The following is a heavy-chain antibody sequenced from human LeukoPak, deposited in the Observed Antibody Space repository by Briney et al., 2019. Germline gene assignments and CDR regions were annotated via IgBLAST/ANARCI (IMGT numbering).Heavy chain of an antibody. CDR1: GYTFTSYY. J-gene: IGHJ4*02. Sequence: ASVKVSCKASGYTFTSYYMHWVRQAPGQGLEWMGIINPSGGSTSYAQKFQGRVTMTRDMSTSTVYMELSSLRSEDTAVHYCARDSHGGNPDYWGQGTLVTVSS. D-gene: IGHD4-23*01. V-gene: IGHV1-46*01. CDR2: INPSGGST. CDR3: ARDSHGGNPDY.